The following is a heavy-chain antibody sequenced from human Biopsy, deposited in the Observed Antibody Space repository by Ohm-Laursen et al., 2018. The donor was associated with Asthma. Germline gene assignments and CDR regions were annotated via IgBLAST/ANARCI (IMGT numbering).Heavy chain of an antibody. D-gene: IGHD5-12*01. J-gene: IGHJ6*02. V-gene: IGHV1-69*13. Sequence: SEKVSCKASGDSFSNYAINWVRQAPGQGLEWMGGLIPVLGTPDHAQMFEGRVTITADESTSTAYMELSSLSSEDTAVYYCARGYSGSDRIVYYYSGLEVWGQGTTVTVSS. CDR2: LIPVLGTP. CDR1: GDSFSNYA. CDR3: ARGYSGSDRIVYYYSGLEV.